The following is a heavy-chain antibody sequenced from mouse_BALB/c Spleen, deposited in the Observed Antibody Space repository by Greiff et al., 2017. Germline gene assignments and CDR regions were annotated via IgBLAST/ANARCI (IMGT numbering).Heavy chain of an antibody. CDR2: ISYSGST. J-gene: IGHJ4*01. CDR1: GDSITSGY. D-gene: IGHD2-14*01. CDR3: ARGRYDDYAMDY. V-gene: IGHV3-8*02. Sequence: EVKVVESGPSLVKPSQTLSLTCSVTGDSITSGYWNWIRKFPGNKLEYMGYISYSGSTYYNPSLKSRISITRDTSKNQYYLQLNSVTTEDTATYYCARGRYDDYAMDYWGQGTSVTVSS.